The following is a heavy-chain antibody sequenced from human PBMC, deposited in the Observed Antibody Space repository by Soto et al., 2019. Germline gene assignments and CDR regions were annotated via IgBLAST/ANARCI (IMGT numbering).Heavy chain of an antibody. CDR1: GGSISSYY. J-gene: IGHJ4*02. V-gene: IGHV4-59*01. CDR3: ARARAAYDFWSGPMGD. D-gene: IGHD3-3*01. Sequence: QVQLQESGPGLVKPSETLSLTCTVSGGSISSYYWSWIRQPPGKGLEWIGYIYYSGSTNYNPSLKSRVTISVDTSKNQFSLKLSSVTAADTAVYYCARARAAYDFWSGPMGDWGQGTLVTVSS. CDR2: IYYSGST.